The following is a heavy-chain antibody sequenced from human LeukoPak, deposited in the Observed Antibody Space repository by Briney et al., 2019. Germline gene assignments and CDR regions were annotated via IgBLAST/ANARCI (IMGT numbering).Heavy chain of an antibody. V-gene: IGHV4-34*01. CDR3: ARGPRLWFGEFYYYYGMDV. Sequence: SETLSLTCAVYGGSFSGYYWSWIRQPPGKGLEWIGEINHSGSTNYNPSLKSRVTISVDTSKNQFSLKLSSVTAADTAVYYCARGPRLWFGEFYYYYGMDVWGQGTTVTVSS. CDR2: INHSGST. J-gene: IGHJ6*02. CDR1: GGSFSGYY. D-gene: IGHD3-10*01.